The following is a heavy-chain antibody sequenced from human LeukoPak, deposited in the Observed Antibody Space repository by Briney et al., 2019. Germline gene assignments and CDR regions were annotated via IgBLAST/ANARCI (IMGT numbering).Heavy chain of an antibody. D-gene: IGHD2-21*02. CDR3: ARGAGDWNAFAI. J-gene: IGHJ3*02. CDR1: GFSFSIYF. CDR2: ISRTSEYI. Sequence: PGGSLRLSCAASGFSFSIYFMNWVRQAPGKGLEWVSSISRTSEYIHYADSVRGRFAISRDNAKNSVYLQMNSLRAEDTAVFYCARGAGDWNAFAIWGQGTIVTVSS. V-gene: IGHV3-21*01.